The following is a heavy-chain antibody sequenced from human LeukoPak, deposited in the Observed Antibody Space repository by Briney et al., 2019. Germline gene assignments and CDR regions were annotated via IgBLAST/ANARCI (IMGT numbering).Heavy chain of an antibody. CDR3: ARAYYDFWSGYYGVRYYMDV. V-gene: IGHV4-38-2*02. CDR1: GYSISSGYY. Sequence: SETLSLTCTVSGYSISSGYYWGWIRQPPGKGLEWIGSIYHSGSTYYNPSLKSRVTISVDTSKNQSSLKLSSVTAADTAVYYCARAYYDFWSGYYGVRYYMDVWGKGTTVTVSS. D-gene: IGHD3-3*01. J-gene: IGHJ6*03. CDR2: IYHSGST.